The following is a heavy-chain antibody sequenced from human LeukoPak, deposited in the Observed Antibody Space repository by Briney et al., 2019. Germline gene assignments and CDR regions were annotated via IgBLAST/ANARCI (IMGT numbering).Heavy chain of an antibody. V-gene: IGHV3-48*03. CDR2: ISSSGSTI. CDR3: ASPLLRYFDWLSRMDV. J-gene: IGHJ6*02. CDR1: GFPFSSYE. Sequence: GGSLRLSCAASGFPFSSYEMNWVRQAPGKGLEWVSYISSSGSTIYYADSVKGRFTISRDNSKNTLYLQMNSLRAEDTAVYYCASPLLRYFDWLSRMDVWGQGTTVTVSS. D-gene: IGHD3-9*01.